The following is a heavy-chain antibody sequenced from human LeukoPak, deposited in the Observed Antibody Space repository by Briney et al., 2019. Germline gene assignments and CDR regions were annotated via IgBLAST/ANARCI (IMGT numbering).Heavy chain of an antibody. Sequence: GGSLRLSCAASGFTFSSYAMHWVCQAPGKGLEWVAVISYDGSNKYYADSVKGRFTISRDNSKNTLYLQMNSLRAEDTAVYYCARGIAEESYYDSSGYYGYYWGQGTLVTVSS. D-gene: IGHD3-22*01. CDR1: GFTFSSYA. CDR2: ISYDGSNK. J-gene: IGHJ4*02. V-gene: IGHV3-30-3*01. CDR3: ARGIAEESYYDSSGYYGYY.